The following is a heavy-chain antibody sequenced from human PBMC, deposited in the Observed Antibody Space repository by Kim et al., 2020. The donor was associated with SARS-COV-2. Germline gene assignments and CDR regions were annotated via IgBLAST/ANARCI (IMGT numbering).Heavy chain of an antibody. Sequence: ASVKVSCKASGYTFTNYGISWVRQAPGQGLEWMGWISASNGDTNYVQKFRGRVTMTTETSTSTAYMELRSLRSDDTAMYYCARDEHNSGSYRDYWGQGTLVPVSS. CDR3: ARDEHNSGSYRDY. CDR1: GYTFTNYG. CDR2: ISASNGDT. J-gene: IGHJ4*02. D-gene: IGHD3-10*01. V-gene: IGHV1-18*04.